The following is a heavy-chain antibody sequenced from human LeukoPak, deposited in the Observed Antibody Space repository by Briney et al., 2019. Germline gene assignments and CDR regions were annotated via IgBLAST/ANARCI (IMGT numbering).Heavy chain of an antibody. Sequence: PGGSLRLSCAASGFTFSSYGMHWVRQAPGKGLEWVAFIRYDGSNKYYADSVKGRFTISRGNSKNTLYLQMNSLRAEDTAVYYCAKPLQLGAYYFDYWGQGTLVTVSS. CDR1: GFTFSSYG. V-gene: IGHV3-30*02. D-gene: IGHD5-18*01. CDR3: AKPLQLGAYYFDY. CDR2: IRYDGSNK. J-gene: IGHJ4*02.